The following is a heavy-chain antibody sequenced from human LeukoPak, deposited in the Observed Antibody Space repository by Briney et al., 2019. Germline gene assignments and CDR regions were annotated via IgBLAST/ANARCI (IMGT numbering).Heavy chain of an antibody. CDR1: GFTVSSNY. J-gene: IGHJ4*02. CDR3: AKGNCRGTSCYSDY. CDR2: IYSGGST. Sequence: GGSLRLSCAASGFTVSSNYMSWVRQAPGKGLEWVSVIYSGGSTYYADSVKGRFTIARDNSKHTLYLQMNSLRAEDTAVYYCAKGNCRGTSCYSDYWGQGTLVTVSS. V-gene: IGHV3-53*01. D-gene: IGHD2-2*02.